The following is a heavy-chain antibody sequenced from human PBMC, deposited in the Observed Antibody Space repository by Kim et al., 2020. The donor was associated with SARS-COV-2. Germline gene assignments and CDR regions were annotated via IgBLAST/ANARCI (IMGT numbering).Heavy chain of an antibody. D-gene: IGHD1-26*01. J-gene: IGHJ4*02. CDR3: ASIHGWSYLVNCDY. V-gene: IGHV3-30*01. Sequence: ADHVKRRITITRDNSKNTLYRQMNSLRAEDTAVYYCASIHGWSYLVNCDYWGQGTLVTVSS.